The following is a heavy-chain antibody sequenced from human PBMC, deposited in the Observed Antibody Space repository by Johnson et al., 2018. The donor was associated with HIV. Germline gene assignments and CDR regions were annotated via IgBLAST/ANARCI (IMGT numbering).Heavy chain of an antibody. CDR3: ALTDYGDYPQRVPDAFDI. CDR1: GFTFSSYD. V-gene: IGHV3-13*01. D-gene: IGHD4-17*01. Sequence: VQLVESGGGVVQPGGSLRLSCAASGFTFSSYDMHWVRQATGKGLEWVSTIGTAGDTYYPGSVKGRFTISRDNSKNTLYLQMNSLRAEDTAVYYCALTDYGDYPQRVPDAFDIWGQGTMVTVSS. CDR2: IGTAGDT. J-gene: IGHJ3*02.